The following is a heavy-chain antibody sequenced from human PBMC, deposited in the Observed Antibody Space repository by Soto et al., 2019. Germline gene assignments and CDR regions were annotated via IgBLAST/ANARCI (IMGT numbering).Heavy chain of an antibody. J-gene: IGHJ3*02. Sequence: QVQLVQSGAEVKKPGSSVKVSCKASGGTFSTYTLSWVRQAPGQGLEWMGRVIPILDITNYAQKFQGRVTSTADKSTATAFMELSSLTSDDTAMYYCAAGTAADAFDIWGQGTLVTVAS. D-gene: IGHD6-13*01. CDR2: VIPILDIT. CDR1: GGTFSTYT. V-gene: IGHV1-69*02. CDR3: AAGTAADAFDI.